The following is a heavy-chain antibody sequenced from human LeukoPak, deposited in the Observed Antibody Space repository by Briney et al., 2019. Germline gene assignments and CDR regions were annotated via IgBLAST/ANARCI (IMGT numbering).Heavy chain of an antibody. D-gene: IGHD6-19*01. CDR1: GFTFSSYA. CDR2: ISYDGIDK. J-gene: IGHJ4*02. CDR3: AKGEGGDSGWYGDY. V-gene: IGHV3-30*18. Sequence: GRSLRLSCAASGFTFSSYAMHWVRQAPGKGLEWVAVISYDGIDKYYADSVKGRFTISRDNSKNTLFLQMNSLRAEDTAMYYCAKGEGGDSGWYGDYWGQGTLVAVSS.